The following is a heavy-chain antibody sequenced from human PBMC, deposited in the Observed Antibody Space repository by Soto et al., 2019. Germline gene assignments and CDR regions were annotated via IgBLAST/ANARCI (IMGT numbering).Heavy chain of an antibody. J-gene: IGHJ4*02. V-gene: IGHV1-69*13. D-gene: IGHD2-15*01. Sequence: SVKVSGKASGGTFSSDSFSCVRQAPGQGLEWMGGIIPMFDTPIYAQKFQDRVTITADESTSTAYMQLSSLRSGDTAVYYCARSGGLDRDFNYWGQGSLVTVSS. CDR1: GGTFSSDS. CDR3: ARSGGLDRDFNY. CDR2: IIPMFDTP.